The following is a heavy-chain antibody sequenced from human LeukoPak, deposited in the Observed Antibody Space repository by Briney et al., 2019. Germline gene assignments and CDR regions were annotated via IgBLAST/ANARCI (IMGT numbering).Heavy chain of an antibody. Sequence: GGSLRLSCAASGFTFSSYGMHWVRQAPGKGLEWVAVISYDGSNKYYADSVKGRFTISRDNSKNTLYLQMNSLRAEDTAVYYCAKTYSSGYFFDAFDIWGQGTMVTVS. CDR2: ISYDGSNK. V-gene: IGHV3-30*18. CDR1: GFTFSSYG. D-gene: IGHD3-22*01. J-gene: IGHJ3*02. CDR3: AKTYSSGYFFDAFDI.